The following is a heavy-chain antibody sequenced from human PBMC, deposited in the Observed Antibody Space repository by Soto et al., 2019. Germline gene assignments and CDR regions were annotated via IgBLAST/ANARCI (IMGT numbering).Heavy chain of an antibody. CDR3: ARDPGHSSGYGWAGNFDY. V-gene: IGHV1-2*04. Sequence: GASVKVSCKASGYTFTGYYMHWVRQAPGQGLEWMGWINPNSGGTNYAQKFQGWVTMTRDTSISTAYMELSRLRSDDTAVYYCARDPGHSSGYGWAGNFDYWGQGTLVTVSS. D-gene: IGHD3-22*01. CDR1: GYTFTGYY. CDR2: INPNSGGT. J-gene: IGHJ4*02.